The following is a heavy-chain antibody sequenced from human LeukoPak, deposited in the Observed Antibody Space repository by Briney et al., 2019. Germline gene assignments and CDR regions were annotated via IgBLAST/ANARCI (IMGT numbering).Heavy chain of an antibody. CDR2: IIPIFGTA. CDR1: GGTFSSYA. V-gene: IGHV1-69*13. CDR3: ARDRGWAGYSYGFYY. J-gene: IGHJ4*02. D-gene: IGHD5-18*01. Sequence: ASVRVSCKASGGTFSSYAISWVRQAPGQGLEWMGGIIPIFGTANYAQKFQGRVTITADESTSTAYMELSSLRSEDTAVYYCARDRGWAGYSYGFYYWGQGTLVTVSS.